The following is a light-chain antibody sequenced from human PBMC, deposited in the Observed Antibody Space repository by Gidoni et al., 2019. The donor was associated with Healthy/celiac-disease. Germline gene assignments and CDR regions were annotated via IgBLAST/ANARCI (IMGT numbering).Light chain of an antibody. Sequence: DIQMTQSPSSLSASVGDRVTITCQASQDISNYLNWYQQKPGKAPKLLIYDASNLETGVPSRFSGSGSGTDFTFTISSLQPEDIATYYCQQYDNLLPKFTFGPGTKVDIK. J-gene: IGKJ3*01. V-gene: IGKV1-33*01. CDR3: QQYDNLLPKFT. CDR1: QDISNY. CDR2: DAS.